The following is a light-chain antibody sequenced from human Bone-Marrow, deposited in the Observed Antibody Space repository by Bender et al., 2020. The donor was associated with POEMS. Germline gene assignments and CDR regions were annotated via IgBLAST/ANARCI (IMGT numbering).Light chain of an antibody. Sequence: QSVLTQPPSASGTPGQRVTISCSGSDSNIGTNYVCWYQHLPGMAPKLLIYRNNKRPSGVPDRFSGSRSGTSASLAISGLRPEDEALYYCAVWDDSLNGWVFGGGTKLTVL. CDR3: AVWDDSLNGWV. J-gene: IGLJ3*02. CDR2: RNN. V-gene: IGLV1-47*01. CDR1: DSNIGTNY.